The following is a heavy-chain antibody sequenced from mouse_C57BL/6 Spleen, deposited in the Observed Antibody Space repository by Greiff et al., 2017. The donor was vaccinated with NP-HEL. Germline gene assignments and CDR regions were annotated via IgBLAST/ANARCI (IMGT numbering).Heavy chain of an antibody. D-gene: IGHD2-1*01. CDR1: GFTFSDYG. CDR3: ARPRHLLLFAY. V-gene: IGHV5-17*01. CDR2: ISSGSSTI. Sequence: EVQLVESGGGLVKPGGSLKLSCAASGFTFSDYGMHWVRQAPGKGLEWVAYISSGSSTIYYADTVKGRFTISRDNAKNTLFLQMTSLRSEDTAMYYCARPRHLLLFAYWGQGTLVTVSA. J-gene: IGHJ3*01.